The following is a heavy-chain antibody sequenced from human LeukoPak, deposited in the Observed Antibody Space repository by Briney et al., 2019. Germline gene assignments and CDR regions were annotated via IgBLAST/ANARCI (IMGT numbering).Heavy chain of an antibody. D-gene: IGHD1-1*01. CDR1: GGSISSSTYY. J-gene: IGHJ4*02. V-gene: IGHV4-39*07. CDR2: INYSGDT. CDR3: VRLHSGTGNFDS. Sequence: SKTLSLTCTVSGGSISSSTYYWGWIRQPPGKGLEWIENINYSGDTYYNPSLKSRVTISVDTSKNQFSLKLRSVTAADTAVYYCVRLHSGTGNFDSWGQGALVTVSS.